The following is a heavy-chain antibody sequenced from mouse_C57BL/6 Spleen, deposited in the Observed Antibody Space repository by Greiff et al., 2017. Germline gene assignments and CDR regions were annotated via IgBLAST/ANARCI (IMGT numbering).Heavy chain of an antibody. D-gene: IGHD1-1*02. CDR2: ISNGGGST. V-gene: IGHV5-12*01. J-gene: IGHJ3*01. CDR1: GFTFSDYY. CDR3: ARHDGRYGGFAY. Sequence: EVKLVESGGGLVQPGGSLTLSCAASGFTFSDYYMYWVRQTPEKRLEWVAYISNGGGSTYYPDTVKGRFTISRDNAKNTLYLQMSRLKSEDTAMYYCARHDGRYGGFAYWGQGTLVTVSA.